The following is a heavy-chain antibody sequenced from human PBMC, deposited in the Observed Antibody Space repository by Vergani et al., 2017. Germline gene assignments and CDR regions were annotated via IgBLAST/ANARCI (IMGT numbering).Heavy chain of an antibody. J-gene: IGHJ4*02. CDR2: INPIDSKI. CDR1: ESSFISNE. V-gene: IGHV5-51*01. D-gene: IGHD4-17*01. Sequence: EVMLVPSGAEVKKPGESLKISCKYSESSFISNEIAWVRQMSGKGLQWRGNINPIDSKIAYSPSFQGQVIMSLDKSITTAYLQWRSLKASDTAIYYCTKHTPYGEVACLHFDHWGQGTQVTVSS. CDR3: TKHTPYGEVACLHFDH.